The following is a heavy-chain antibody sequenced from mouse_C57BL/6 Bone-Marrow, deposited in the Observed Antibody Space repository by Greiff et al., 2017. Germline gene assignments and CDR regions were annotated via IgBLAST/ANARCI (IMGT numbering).Heavy chain of an antibody. CDR3: ARIVHTPY. J-gene: IGHJ2*01. CDR2: INPNNGGT. CDR1: GYTFTDYT. D-gene: IGHD5-1-1*01. V-gene: IGHV1-22*01. Sequence: VQLKESGPELVKPGASVKMSCKASGYTFTDYTMHWVKQSHGKSLEWIGYINPNNGGTSYNQKFKGKATLTVNKSSSTAYMELRSLTSEDSAVFYCARIVHTPYWGQGTTLTVSS.